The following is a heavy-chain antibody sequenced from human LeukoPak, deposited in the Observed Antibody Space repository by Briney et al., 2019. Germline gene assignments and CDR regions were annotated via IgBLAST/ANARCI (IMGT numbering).Heavy chain of an antibody. V-gene: IGHV3-64*01. CDR3: ARGRGYIYGYDY. CDR1: GFMFSNYD. J-gene: IGHJ4*02. Sequence: EGSLRLSCAASGFMFSNYDMHWVRQAPGKGLEYVSHISTNGGSTYYAISVKGRFTISRDNSKNTLYLQMGSLRAEDMAVYYCARGRGYIYGYDYWGQGTLVTVSS. CDR2: ISTNGGST. D-gene: IGHD5-18*01.